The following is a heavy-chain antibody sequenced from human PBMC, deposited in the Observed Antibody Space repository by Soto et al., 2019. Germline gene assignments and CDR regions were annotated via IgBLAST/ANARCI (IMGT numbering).Heavy chain of an antibody. D-gene: IGHD2-2*01. CDR3: ARDGSTCSYYAMDV. Sequence: GASVKVSCKASGYTFTDCYIHWVREAPGQGLEWVGWINPNSGDTNYEQRFQGWVTMTRDTSINRAYMELTRLRSDDTAMYYGARDGSTCSYYAMDVWGQGTTVTVSS. CDR1: GYTFTDCY. CDR2: INPNSGDT. J-gene: IGHJ6*02. V-gene: IGHV1-2*04.